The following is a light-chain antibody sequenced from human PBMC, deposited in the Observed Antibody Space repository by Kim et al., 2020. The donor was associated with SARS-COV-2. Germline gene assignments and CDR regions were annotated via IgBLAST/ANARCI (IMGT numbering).Light chain of an antibody. J-gene: IGLJ2*01. V-gene: IGLV1-40*01. Sequence: QSVLTQPPSVSGAPGQRVTISCTGSSSNIGAGYDVHWYQQLPETAPKLLIYGNSNRPSGVPDRFSGPKSGTSASLAITGLQAEDEADYYCQSYDSSLCAVVFGGGTQLTVL. CDR3: QSYDSSLCAVV. CDR1: SSNIGAGYD. CDR2: GNS.